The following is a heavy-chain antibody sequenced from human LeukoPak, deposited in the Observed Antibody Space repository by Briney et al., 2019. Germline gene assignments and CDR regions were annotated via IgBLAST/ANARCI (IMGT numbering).Heavy chain of an antibody. CDR1: GYSISSGYY. J-gene: IGHJ4*02. D-gene: IGHD2-15*01. CDR3: ARHGTYCSGGSCYMRY. Sequence: NPSETLSLTCTVSGYSISSGYYWGWIRQPPGKGLEWIGSIYHSGSTYYNPSLKTRVTISVDTSKNQFSLKLSSVTAADTAVYYCARHGTYCSGGSCYMRYWGQGTLVTVSS. V-gene: IGHV4-38-2*02. CDR2: IYHSGST.